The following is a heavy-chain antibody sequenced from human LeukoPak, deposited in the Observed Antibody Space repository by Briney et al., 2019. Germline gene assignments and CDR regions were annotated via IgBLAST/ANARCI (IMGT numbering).Heavy chain of an antibody. CDR1: GFTFDDYA. D-gene: IGHD6-13*01. J-gene: IGHJ4*02. V-gene: IGHV3-9*01. CDR2: ISWNSGSI. CDR3: AKTYSSSWYVFDY. Sequence: GRSLRLSCAASGFTFDDYAMHWVRQAPGKGLEWVSGISWNSGSIGYADSVKGRFTISRDNAKNSLYLQMNSLRAEDTAVYYCAKTYSSSWYVFDYWGQGTLVTVSS.